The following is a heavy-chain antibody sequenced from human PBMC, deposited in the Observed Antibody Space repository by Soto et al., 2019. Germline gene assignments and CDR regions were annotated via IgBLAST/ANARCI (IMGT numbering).Heavy chain of an antibody. CDR1: GGAISSGGYY. CDR2: IYYSGST. Sequence: QVQLQESGPGLVKPPQTLSLTCNVSGGAISSGGYYWSWIRQHPGKGLEWIGYIYYSGSTHYNPSLKTRGNIAVDTSKKQFSLKLSSVTAADTAVYYCARDKNSYGISRYYGMDVWGQGTTVTVSS. J-gene: IGHJ6*02. V-gene: IGHV4-31*03. D-gene: IGHD5-18*01. CDR3: ARDKNSYGISRYYGMDV.